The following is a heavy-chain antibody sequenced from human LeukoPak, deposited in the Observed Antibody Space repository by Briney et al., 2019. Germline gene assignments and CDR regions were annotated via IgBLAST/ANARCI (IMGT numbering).Heavy chain of an antibody. CDR1: GYTFTSYG. D-gene: IGHD3-9*01. CDR2: ISAYNGNT. CDR3: ARGDRYDILTGYLF. V-gene: IGHV1-18*04. J-gene: IGHJ4*01. Sequence: GASVKVSCKASGYTFTSYGISWVRQAPGQRLEWMGWISAYNGNTNYAQKLQGRVTMTTDTSTSTDYMELRSLRSDETAVYYCARGDRYDILTGYLFWGQGTLVTVSS.